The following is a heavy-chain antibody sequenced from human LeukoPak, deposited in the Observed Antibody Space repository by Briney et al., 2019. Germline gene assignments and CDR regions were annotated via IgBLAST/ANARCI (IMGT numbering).Heavy chain of an antibody. Sequence: PSETLSLTCSVSGGSISGYYWSWIRQPPGKGLEWIGYFYYSGSTNYKPSLKSRVTISGDTSRNQFSLKLTSVTPADTAVYYCARGGSYRSFDFWGQGTLVTVSS. CDR2: FYYSGST. J-gene: IGHJ4*02. V-gene: IGHV4-59*01. CDR3: ARGGSYRSFDF. D-gene: IGHD3-16*02. CDR1: GGSISGYY.